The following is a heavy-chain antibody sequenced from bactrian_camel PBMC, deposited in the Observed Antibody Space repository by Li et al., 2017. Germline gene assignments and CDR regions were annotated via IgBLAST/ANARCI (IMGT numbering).Heavy chain of an antibody. Sequence: QVQLVESGGGSVQAGGSLRLSCRGHGYAYNGYCMSWFRQTPGKEREVVADIDSDGTTPKYADFVRGRFTISQDNAKNTMYLQMNNLKPEDTAMYYCAFEIPLHVRGLDSSQVAPMAPLCPTQGYWGQGTQVTVS. D-gene: IGHD4*01. J-gene: IGHJ4*01. CDR3: AFEIPLHVRGLDSSQVAPMAPLCPTQGY. V-gene: IGHV3S1*01. CDR2: IDSDGTTP. CDR1: GYAYNGYC.